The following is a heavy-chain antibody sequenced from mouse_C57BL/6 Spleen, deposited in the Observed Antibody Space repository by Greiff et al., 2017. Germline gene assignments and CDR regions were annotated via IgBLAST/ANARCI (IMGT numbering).Heavy chain of an antibody. V-gene: IGHV1-15*01. Sequence: QVQLQQSGAELVRPGASVTLSCKASGYTFTDYEMHWVKQTPVHGLEWIGAIDPETGGTAYNQKFKGKAILTADKSSSTAYMELRSLTSEDSAVYYCTRYDGDGFDYWGQGTTLTVSS. D-gene: IGHD2-12*01. J-gene: IGHJ2*01. CDR2: IDPETGGT. CDR3: TRYDGDGFDY. CDR1: GYTFTDYE.